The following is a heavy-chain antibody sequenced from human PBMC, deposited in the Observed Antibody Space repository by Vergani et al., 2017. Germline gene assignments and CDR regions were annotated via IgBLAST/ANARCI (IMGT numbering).Heavy chain of an antibody. D-gene: IGHD3-10*01. CDR2: INNDGHT. Sequence: QVQLQQWGAGVVKPSGTLSLTCAVFGESFSSFYWSWIRQPPGKGLGWIGEINNDGHTNYNTSLESRVTVSRDTAKNKFSLNLMSVTAADTAMYYCAVRPRVNLVGGEIVTKRTFDYWSQGSLVTVSS. CDR1: GESFSSFY. J-gene: IGHJ4*02. V-gene: IGHV4-34*02. CDR3: AVRPRVNLVGGEIVTKRTFDY.